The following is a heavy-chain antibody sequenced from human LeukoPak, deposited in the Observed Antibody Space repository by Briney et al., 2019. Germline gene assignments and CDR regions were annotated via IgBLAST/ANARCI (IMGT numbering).Heavy chain of an antibody. J-gene: IGHJ6*03. Sequence: GASVKVSCKASGYTFTSYDINWVRQAPGQGLEWMAWMSPNSGNTGAAQKFQGRVSITRNTSINTAYMELSSLRSEDTAVYYCARGFKYQLLRYYYYYIDVWGKGTTVAVSS. V-gene: IGHV1-8*03. CDR3: ARGFKYQLLRYYYYYIDV. D-gene: IGHD2-2*01. CDR1: GYTFTSYD. CDR2: MSPNSGNT.